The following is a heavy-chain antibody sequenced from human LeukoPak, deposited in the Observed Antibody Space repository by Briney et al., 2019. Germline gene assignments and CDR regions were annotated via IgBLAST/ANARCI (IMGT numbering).Heavy chain of an antibody. J-gene: IGHJ4*02. Sequence: SETLSLTCTVSGDSITSRTSCWSWIRQPPGKGLEWITCMYHTGDTFYSPSLRSRVTISIDTSKNQFSLKPSSVTAADTALYYCARHVAVAANYDYWGQGSLVIVSS. D-gene: IGHD6-19*01. CDR3: ARHVAVAANYDY. CDR1: GDSITSRTSC. CDR2: MYHTGDT. V-gene: IGHV4-39*01.